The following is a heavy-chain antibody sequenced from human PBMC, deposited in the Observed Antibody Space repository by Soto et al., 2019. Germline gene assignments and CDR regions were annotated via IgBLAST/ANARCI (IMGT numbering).Heavy chain of an antibody. D-gene: IGHD5-12*01. Sequence: QVQLQESGPGVVKPSQTLSLTCTVSGGSISSGGYYWSWIRQHPGKGLESIGYIYYSGSTYYNPSLKSRVTISVDTSKNQFSLKLSSVTAADTAVYYCARQGRDGYNKYYYGMDVWGQGTTVTVS. CDR1: GGSISSGGYY. J-gene: IGHJ6*02. CDR2: IYYSGST. V-gene: IGHV4-31*03. CDR3: ARQGRDGYNKYYYGMDV.